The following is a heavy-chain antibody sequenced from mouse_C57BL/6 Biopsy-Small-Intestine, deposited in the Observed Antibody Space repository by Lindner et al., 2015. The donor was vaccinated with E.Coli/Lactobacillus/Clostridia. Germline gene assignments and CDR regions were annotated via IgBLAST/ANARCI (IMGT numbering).Heavy chain of an antibody. J-gene: IGHJ2*01. V-gene: IGHV1-80*01. CDR2: IYPGDGDT. CDR1: GYSFTGYF. Sequence: VQLQESGPELVKPGDSVKTSCKASGYSFTGYFMNWVKQRPGKGLEWIGQIYPGDGDTNYNGKFKGKATLTADKSSSTAYMQLSSLTSEDSAVYFCARSTMVTAGYFDYWGQGTTLTVSS. CDR3: ARSTMVTAGYFDY. D-gene: IGHD2-2*01.